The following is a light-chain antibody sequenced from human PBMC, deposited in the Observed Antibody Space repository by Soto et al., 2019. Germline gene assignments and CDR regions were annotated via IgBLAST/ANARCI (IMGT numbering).Light chain of an antibody. J-gene: IGLJ1*01. Sequence: QSVLTQPRSVSGSLGQSVTISCIGTSSDVGGFDYVSWYQLHPGRAPKLMIYDVDKRPSGVPDRCSGSKSGNTASLTISGLQAEDEADYYCCSYAGSYTYVFGTGTKLTVL. CDR2: DVD. CDR1: SSDVGGFDY. CDR3: CSYAGSYTYV. V-gene: IGLV2-11*01.